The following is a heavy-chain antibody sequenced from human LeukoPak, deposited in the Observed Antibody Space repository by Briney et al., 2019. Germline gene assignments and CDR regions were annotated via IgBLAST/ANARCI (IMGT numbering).Heavy chain of an antibody. CDR3: ARGYGSGSYYGY. CDR2: INHGGST. D-gene: IGHD3-10*01. Sequence: SETLSLTCAVYGGSFSGYYWSWIRQPPGKGLEWIGKINHGGSTVYNPSLKSRVAISIDTSQNQFSLKLSSVTAADTAVYYCARGYGSGSYYGYWGQGTLVTVSS. V-gene: IGHV4-34*01. J-gene: IGHJ4*02. CDR1: GGSFSGYY.